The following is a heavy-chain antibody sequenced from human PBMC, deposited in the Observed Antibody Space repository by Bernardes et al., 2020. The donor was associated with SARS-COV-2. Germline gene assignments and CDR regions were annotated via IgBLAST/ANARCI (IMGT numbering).Heavy chain of an antibody. D-gene: IGHD1-7*01. CDR2: ISNDGSIK. CDR3: TRGLELELITWFDY. V-gene: IGHV3-30-3*01. Sequence: GGPLRLSCTASGFTFSSSAMHWVRRAPGKGPEWVAVISNDGSIKYYTDSVKGRFTISRDNSKNTLYLLMNSLRTDDTAVYYCTRGLELELITWFDYWGQGTLVTGSS. J-gene: IGHJ4*02. CDR1: GFTFSSSA.